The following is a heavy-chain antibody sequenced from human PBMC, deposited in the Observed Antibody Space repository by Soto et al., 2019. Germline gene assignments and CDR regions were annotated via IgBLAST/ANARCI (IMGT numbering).Heavy chain of an antibody. V-gene: IGHV3-30*18. CDR3: AKDGVDVYYYYGMDV. J-gene: IGHJ6*02. CDR1: GFTFSSYG. D-gene: IGHD5-12*01. Sequence: QVQLVESGGVVVQPGRSLRLSCAASGFTFSSYGMHWVRQAPGKGLEWVAVISYDGSNKYYADSVKGRFTISRDNSKNTLYLQMNSLRAEDTAVYYCAKDGVDVYYYYGMDVWGQGTTVTVSS. CDR2: ISYDGSNK.